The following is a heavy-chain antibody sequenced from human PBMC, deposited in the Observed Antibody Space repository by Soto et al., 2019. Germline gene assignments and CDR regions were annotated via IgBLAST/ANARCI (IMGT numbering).Heavy chain of an antibody. CDR3: ARGCPVIIPAATNWFDP. CDR2: IIPIFATP. D-gene: IGHD2-2*01. CDR1: GGFNSYS. J-gene: IGHJ5*02. Sequence: QVQLVQSGPAVKKPGSSVKVSCKGSGGFNSYSISWVRQAPGQGPEWMGGIIPIFATPTYAQKFQGRVTITADKSTSTDYMELSRLTAEDTAVYYCARGCPVIIPAATNWFDPWGQGTLVIVSS. V-gene: IGHV1-69*06.